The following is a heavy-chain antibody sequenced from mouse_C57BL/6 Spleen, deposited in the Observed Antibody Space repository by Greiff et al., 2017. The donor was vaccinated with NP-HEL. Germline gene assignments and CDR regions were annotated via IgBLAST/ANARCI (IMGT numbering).Heavy chain of an antibody. CDR1: GYTFTSYW. D-gene: IGHD1-1*01. CDR2: IDPSDSYT. J-gene: IGHJ2*01. CDR3: ARRFTTVVGFDY. V-gene: IGHV1-69*01. Sequence: QVQLQQSGAELVMPGASVKLSCKASGYTFTSYWMHWVKQRPGQGLEWIGEIDPSDSYTNYNQKFKGKSTLTVDKSSSTAYMQLSSLTSEDSAVYYCARRFTTVVGFDYWGQGTTLTVSS.